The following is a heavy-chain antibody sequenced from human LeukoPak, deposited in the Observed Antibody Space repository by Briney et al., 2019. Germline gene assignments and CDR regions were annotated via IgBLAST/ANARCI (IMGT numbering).Heavy chain of an antibody. J-gene: IGHJ6*02. CDR3: ARDRGKYYYGSGSYYRSGMDV. D-gene: IGHD3-10*01. V-gene: IGHV1-69*04. Sequence: GSSVKVSCKASGGTFSSYAISWVRQAPGQGLEWMGRIIPILGIANYAQKFQGRVTITADKSTSTAYMELSSLRSEDTAVYYCARDRGKYYYGSGSYYRSGMDVWGQGTTVTVSS. CDR2: IIPILGIA. CDR1: GGTFSSYA.